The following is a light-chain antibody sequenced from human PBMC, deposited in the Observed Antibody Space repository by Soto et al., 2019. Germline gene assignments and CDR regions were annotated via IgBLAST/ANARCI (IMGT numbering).Light chain of an antibody. V-gene: IGLV1-51*02. Sequence: QSVLTQPPSLSAAPGQKVTISCSGSTSNIGRNYVSWYQQVPGTPPKRLIYENYRRPSGIPDRFSGSKSGTSATLGSSGLQPGDEADYFCGTWDTSLKIVFGGGTKVTVL. J-gene: IGLJ2*01. CDR2: ENY. CDR1: TSNIGRNY. CDR3: GTWDTSLKIV.